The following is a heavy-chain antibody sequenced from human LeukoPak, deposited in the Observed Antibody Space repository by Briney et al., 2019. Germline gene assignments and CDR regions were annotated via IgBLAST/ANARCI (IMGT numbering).Heavy chain of an antibody. CDR1: GFTFSSYW. CDR3: ERKRVAAAVSNY. CDR2: ISTDGSST. J-gene: IGHJ4*02. Sequence: GGSLRLSCAASGFTFSSYWMHWVRQAPGKGLVWVSQISTDGSSTGYADSVKGRFTIARDNAKSTLYLQMNSLRSEDTAVYYCERKRVAAAVSNYGGQGPLATVS. V-gene: IGHV3-74*01. D-gene: IGHD6-13*01.